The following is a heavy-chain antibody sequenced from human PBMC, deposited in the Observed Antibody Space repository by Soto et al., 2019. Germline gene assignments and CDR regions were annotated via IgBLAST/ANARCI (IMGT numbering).Heavy chain of an antibody. V-gene: IGHV1-18*01. CDR1: GFTFTSYC. J-gene: IGHJ4*02. D-gene: IGHD3-10*01. CDR2: ISAYNGNT. Sequence: VSVKVSCKASGFTFTSYCICWVRQAPGQGLEWMGWISAYNGNTNYAQKLQGRVTMTTDTPTSTAYMELRSLRSDDTAVYYCARGAPRDYFDYWGQGTLVTVSS. CDR3: ARGAPRDYFDY.